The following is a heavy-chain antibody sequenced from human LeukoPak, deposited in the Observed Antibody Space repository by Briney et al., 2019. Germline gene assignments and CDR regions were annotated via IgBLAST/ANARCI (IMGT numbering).Heavy chain of an antibody. D-gene: IGHD4-11*01. V-gene: IGHV1-2*02. J-gene: IGHJ4*02. CDR3: ARARSTSTVTTSPLAY. CDR2: SNPNTRAT. Sequence: ASVKVSCKASGYTFTGYYRHWVRQAPGQGLGWRGWSNPNTRATTHAPKFQGRVTMTRHTSISTASMELSPLRSDDTAVYYCARARSTSTVTTSPLAYWGQGTLVTVSS. CDR1: GYTFTGYY.